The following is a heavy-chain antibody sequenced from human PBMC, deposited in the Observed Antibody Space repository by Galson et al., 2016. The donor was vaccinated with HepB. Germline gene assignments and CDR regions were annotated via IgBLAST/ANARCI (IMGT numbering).Heavy chain of an antibody. V-gene: IGHV4-4*07. CDR3: TRTGILTGYYDSRRVDYFDY. J-gene: IGHJ4*02. Sequence: LSLTCTVSGGSISNYYWSWVRQPAGKGLEWIGRIYTSGSTNYNPSLKSRVSMSVDMSKNQFSLKLSSVTAADTAVYYCTRTGILTGYYDSRRVDYFDYWGQGTLVTVSS. D-gene: IGHD3-9*01. CDR2: IYTSGST. CDR1: GGSISNYY.